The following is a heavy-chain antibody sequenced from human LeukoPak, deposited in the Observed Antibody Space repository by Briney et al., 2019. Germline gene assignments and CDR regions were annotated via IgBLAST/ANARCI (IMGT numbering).Heavy chain of an antibody. CDR3: ASGSMGYYGSGSSPLYYFDY. CDR1: GFTFNTYG. V-gene: IGHV3-30*02. J-gene: IGHJ4*02. CDR2: IRNDGSYK. Sequence: GGSLRLSCAASGFTFNTYGMHWVRQAPGKGLEWVAFIRNDGSYKYYTDSVKGRFTILRDNSKNTLYVQMNSLRAEDTAVYYCASGSMGYYGSGSSPLYYFDYWGQGTLVTVSS. D-gene: IGHD3-10*01.